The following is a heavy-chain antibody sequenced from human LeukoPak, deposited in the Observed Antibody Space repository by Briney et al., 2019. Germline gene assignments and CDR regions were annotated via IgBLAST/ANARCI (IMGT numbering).Heavy chain of an antibody. Sequence: ASVNVSCKASGYIFINYGISWVRQAPGQGLEWMGWISPYNGHTNYAPNLQDRLTMTTDTSTSTAYMELRSLRSDDTAVYYCAKTRDTVLNEYWGQGTLVTVSS. V-gene: IGHV1-18*01. CDR3: AKTRDTVLNEY. CDR2: ISPYNGHT. CDR1: GYIFINYG. J-gene: IGHJ4*02.